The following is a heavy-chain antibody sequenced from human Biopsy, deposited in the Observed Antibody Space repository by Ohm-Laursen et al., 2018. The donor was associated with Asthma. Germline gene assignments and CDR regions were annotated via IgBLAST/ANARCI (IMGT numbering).Heavy chain of an antibody. CDR3: ARHKHSNSWYKYYFDY. D-gene: IGHD6-13*01. CDR2: VYHRGNT. V-gene: IGHV4-39*01. CDR1: GDSMRGSDYS. J-gene: IGHJ4*02. Sequence: SETLSLTCNVSGDSMRGSDYSWGWIRQPPGKGLEWIGNVYHRGNTNINPSLQSRFTISVDTSKSQFSLKVSAVTAADTAVYFCARHKHSNSWYKYYFDYWGQGTLVTVSS.